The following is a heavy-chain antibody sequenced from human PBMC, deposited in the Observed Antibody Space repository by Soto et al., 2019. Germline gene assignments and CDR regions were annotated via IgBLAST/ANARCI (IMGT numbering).Heavy chain of an antibody. Sequence: GGSLRLSCAASGFTFSSYAMHWVRRAPGKGLEWVAVISYDGSNKYYADSVKGRFTISRDNSKNTLYLQMNSLRAEDTAVYYCARVLAAVAYYYYGTDVWGQETTVTVSS. J-gene: IGHJ6*02. CDR1: GFTFSSYA. V-gene: IGHV3-30-3*01. D-gene: IGHD6-13*01. CDR2: ISYDGSNK. CDR3: ARVLAAVAYYYYGTDV.